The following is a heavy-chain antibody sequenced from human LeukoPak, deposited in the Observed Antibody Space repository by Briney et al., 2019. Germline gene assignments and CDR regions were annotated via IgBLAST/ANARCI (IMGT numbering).Heavy chain of an antibody. J-gene: IGHJ4*02. D-gene: IGHD3-22*01. CDR1: GGSFSGYY. CDR2: INHSGST. V-gene: IGHV4-34*01. Sequence: PSETLSLTCAVSGGSFSGYYWSWIRQPPGKGLEWIGEINHSGSTNYNPSLKNRVTISVDTSKNQFSLKLSSVTAADTAVYYCARYYYDSSGHSPRYFDYWGQGTLVTVSS. CDR3: ARYYYDSSGHSPRYFDY.